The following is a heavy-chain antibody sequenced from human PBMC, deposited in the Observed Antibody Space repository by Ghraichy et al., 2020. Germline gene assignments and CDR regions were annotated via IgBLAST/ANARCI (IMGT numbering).Heavy chain of an antibody. CDR1: GFTFSSYG. V-gene: IGHV3-30*18. Sequence: GSLRLSCAASGFTFSSYGMHWVRQAPGKGLEWVAVISYDGSNKYYEDSVKGRFTISRDNSKNTLYLQMNSLRAEDTAVYYCAKASYDSTTNYWGRFEDYWGQGTPVTVSS. J-gene: IGHJ4*02. CDR3: AKASYDSTTNYWGRFEDY. D-gene: IGHD3-22*01. CDR2: ISYDGSNK.